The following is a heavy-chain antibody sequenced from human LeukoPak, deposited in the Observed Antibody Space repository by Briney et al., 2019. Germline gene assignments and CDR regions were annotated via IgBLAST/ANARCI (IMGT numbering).Heavy chain of an antibody. CDR2: IWYDGSNK. V-gene: IGHV3-33*06. CDR1: GFTFSSYG. CDR3: AKDPARYCSGGSGYSGYFDY. J-gene: IGHJ4*02. D-gene: IGHD2-15*01. Sequence: GGSLRLSCAASGFTFSSYGMPWVRQAPGKGLEWVAVIWYDGSNKYYADSVKGRFTISRDNSKNTLYLQMNSLRAEDTAVYYCAKDPARYCSGGSGYSGYFDYWGQGTLVTVSS.